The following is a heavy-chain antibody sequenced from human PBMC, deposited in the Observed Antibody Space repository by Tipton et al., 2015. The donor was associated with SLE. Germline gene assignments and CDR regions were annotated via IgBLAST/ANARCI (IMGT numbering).Heavy chain of an antibody. CDR2: IYYSGNT. Sequence: TLSLTCTVSNASINSVGYYWTWIRQHPGKGLEWIGHIYYSGNTYYNPSLKSRVTISVDTSNNQFSLKLSSVTAADTAVYYCARLYTSGSLVYYFDYWGQGSLVIVSS. J-gene: IGHJ4*02. CDR3: ARLYTSGSLVYYFDY. CDR1: NASINSVGYY. D-gene: IGHD6-19*01. V-gene: IGHV4-31*03.